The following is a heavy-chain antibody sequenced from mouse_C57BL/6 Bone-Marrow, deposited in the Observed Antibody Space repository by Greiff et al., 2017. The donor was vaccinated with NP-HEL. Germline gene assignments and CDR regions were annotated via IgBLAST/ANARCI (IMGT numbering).Heavy chain of an antibody. CDR3: AITTVSDGGYFDV. D-gene: IGHD1-1*01. CDR2: IDPNSGGT. J-gene: IGHJ1*03. Sequence: VQLQQPGAELVKPGASVKLSCKASGYTFTSYWMQWVKQRPGRGLEWIGRIDPNSGGTKYNEKFKSKATLTVDKPSRTAYMQLSSLTSEDSAVYYCAITTVSDGGYFDVWGTGTTVTVSS. V-gene: IGHV1-72*01. CDR1: GYTFTSYW.